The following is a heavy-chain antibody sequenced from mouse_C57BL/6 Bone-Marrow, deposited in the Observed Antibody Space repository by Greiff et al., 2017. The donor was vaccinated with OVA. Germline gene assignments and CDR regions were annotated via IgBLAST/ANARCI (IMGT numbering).Heavy chain of an antibody. V-gene: IGHV2-2*01. CDR3: DRIYYYGSDAMDY. Sequence: VQLQQSGPGLVQPSQSLSITCTVSGFSLTSYGVHWVRQSPGKGLEWLGVIWSGGSTDYNAAFISRLGISKDNSKSQVFFKMNSLQADDTAIYYCDRIYYYGSDAMDYWGQGTSVTVSS. J-gene: IGHJ4*01. CDR2: IWSGGST. CDR1: GFSLTSYG. D-gene: IGHD1-1*01.